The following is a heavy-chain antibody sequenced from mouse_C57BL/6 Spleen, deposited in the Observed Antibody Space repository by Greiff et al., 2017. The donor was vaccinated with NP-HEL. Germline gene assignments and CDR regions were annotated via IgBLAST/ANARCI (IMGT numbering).Heavy chain of an antibody. CDR1: GYTFTSYW. Sequence: VQLQQPGTELVKPGASVKLSCKASGYTFTSYWMHWVKQRPGQGLEWIGNINPSNGGTNYNEKFKSKATLTVDKSSSTAYMQLSSLTSEDSAVYDCAKDTTGVDWYFDVWGTGTTVTVSS. V-gene: IGHV1-53*01. CDR3: AKDTTGVDWYFDV. J-gene: IGHJ1*03. D-gene: IGHD1-1*01. CDR2: INPSNGGT.